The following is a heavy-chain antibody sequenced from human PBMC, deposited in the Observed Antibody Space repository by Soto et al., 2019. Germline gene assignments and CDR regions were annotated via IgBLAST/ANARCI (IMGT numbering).Heavy chain of an antibody. Sequence: SETLSLTCAVYGGPFSGYYWSWIRQPPGKGLEWIGEINHSGSTNYNPSLKSRVTISVDTSKNQFSLKLSSVTAADTAVYYCARANTVTTLNSFTSFDYWGQGTLVTVSS. CDR2: INHSGST. CDR1: GGPFSGYY. CDR3: ARANTVTTLNSFTSFDY. D-gene: IGHD4-17*01. V-gene: IGHV4-34*01. J-gene: IGHJ4*02.